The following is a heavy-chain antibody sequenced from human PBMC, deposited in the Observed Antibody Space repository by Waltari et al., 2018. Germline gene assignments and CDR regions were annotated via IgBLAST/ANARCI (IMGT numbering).Heavy chain of an antibody. CDR1: GYTFTRYG. CDR2: VSPHNGDK. D-gene: IGHD4-17*01. J-gene: IGHJ4*02. V-gene: IGHV1-18*04. Sequence: QVQLVQSGAEVEKPGASVKVSCKAIGYTFTRYGISWVRQAPGQGLEWMGWVSPHNGDKDYAKKFQGRVTMATDTFMKTAYMELGSLRPDDTAVYYCARGAPYGDYLPCDYWGQGTLVTVSS. CDR3: ARGAPYGDYLPCDY.